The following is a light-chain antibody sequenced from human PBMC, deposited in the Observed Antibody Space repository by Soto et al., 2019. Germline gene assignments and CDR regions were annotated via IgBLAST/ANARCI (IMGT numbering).Light chain of an antibody. V-gene: IGLV2-14*01. CDR2: DVS. CDR1: SSDVGGYNY. J-gene: IGLJ1*01. CDR3: SSYTSSSILYV. Sequence: QSALTQPASVSGSPGQSITISCTGTSSDVGGYNYVSWYQQHPAKAPKLMIYDVSNRPSGVSNRFSGSESGNTASLTISGLQAEDEADYYCSSYTSSSILYVFGTGTKVAVL.